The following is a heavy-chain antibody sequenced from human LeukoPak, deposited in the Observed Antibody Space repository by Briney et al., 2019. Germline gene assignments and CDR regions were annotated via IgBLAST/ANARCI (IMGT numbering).Heavy chain of an antibody. Sequence: SETLSLTCTVSGGSISSYYWSWIRQPAGKGLEWIGRIYTSGSTNYNPSLKSRVTMSVDTSKNQFSLKLSSVTAADTAVYYCARSDYDILTGYYTSFDYWGQGTLVTVSS. CDR1: GGSISSYY. V-gene: IGHV4-4*07. CDR2: IYTSGST. CDR3: ARSDYDILTGYYTSFDY. D-gene: IGHD3-9*01. J-gene: IGHJ4*02.